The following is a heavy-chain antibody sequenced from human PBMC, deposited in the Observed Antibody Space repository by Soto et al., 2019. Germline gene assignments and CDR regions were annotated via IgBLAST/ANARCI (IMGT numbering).Heavy chain of an antibody. CDR1: GYSFTTYA. Sequence: AXVKVSCKASGYSFTTYAMHWVRQAPGKRLEWMGGXNAGNXNTKYSQKLQGXVTNTSDTTASTNYMELSRLRYEDKDVYYCARAPSWYNFDYWGKGTLVTVYS. CDR2: XNAGNXNT. V-gene: IGHV1-3*01. J-gene: IGHJ4*02. CDR3: ARAPSWYNFDY. D-gene: IGHD6-13*01.